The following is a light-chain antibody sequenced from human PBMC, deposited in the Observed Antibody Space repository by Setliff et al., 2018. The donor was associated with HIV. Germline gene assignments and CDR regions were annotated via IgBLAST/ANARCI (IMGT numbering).Light chain of an antibody. Sequence: SALTQPASVSGSPGQSITISCTGTSSDIGRYNLVSWYQQYPGKAPKLMIYQATKRPSGVSNRFSGSKSGNTASLTISGLQAEDEADYYRCSNTGSNTYVFGSGTKVTVL. CDR3: CSNTGSNTYV. CDR1: SSDIGRYNL. V-gene: IGLV2-23*01. J-gene: IGLJ1*01. CDR2: QAT.